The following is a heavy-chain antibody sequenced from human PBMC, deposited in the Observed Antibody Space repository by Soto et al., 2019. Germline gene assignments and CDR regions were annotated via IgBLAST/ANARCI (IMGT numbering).Heavy chain of an antibody. V-gene: IGHV3-30-3*01. D-gene: IGHD6-6*01. CDR3: ANRGVQQLVIHGGMDV. CDR2: ISYDGSNK. CDR1: GFTFSSYA. Sequence: AGGSLRLSCAASGFTFSSYAMHWVRQAPGKGLEWVAVISYDGSNKYYADSVKGRFTISRDNSKNTLYLQMNSLRAEDTAVYYCANRGVQQLVIHGGMDVWGQGTTVTVSS. J-gene: IGHJ6*02.